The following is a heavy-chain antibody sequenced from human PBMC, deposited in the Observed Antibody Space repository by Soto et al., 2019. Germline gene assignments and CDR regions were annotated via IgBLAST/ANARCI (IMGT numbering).Heavy chain of an antibody. CDR3: AREYFSGGSCYSEYYFDY. CDR2: RWYDGSNK. Sequence: QVQLVESGGGVVQPGRSLRLTCAASGFTFSSYGMHWVRQAPGKVLEWVAVRWYDGSNKYHADSVKGLFTIPTNNSNNKMYMQMKRMRAEDTAVYYCAREYFSGGSCYSEYYFDYWGQGTLVKVSS. V-gene: IGHV3-33*01. CDR1: GFTFSSYG. D-gene: IGHD2-15*01. J-gene: IGHJ4*02.